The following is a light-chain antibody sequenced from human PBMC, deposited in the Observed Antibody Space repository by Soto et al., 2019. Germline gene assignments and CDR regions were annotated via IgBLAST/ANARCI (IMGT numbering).Light chain of an antibody. CDR3: QQYGSSPIT. J-gene: IGKJ5*01. CDR2: ATS. CDR1: QSVSSIY. Sequence: EIVLTKSPGTLSLSPGERATLSCRASQSVSSIYLAWYQQKPGQAPSLLIYATSSRATGIPDRFSGSGSGTDFSLTISRLEPEDFAVYYCQQYGSSPITFGQGTRLEIK. V-gene: IGKV3-20*01.